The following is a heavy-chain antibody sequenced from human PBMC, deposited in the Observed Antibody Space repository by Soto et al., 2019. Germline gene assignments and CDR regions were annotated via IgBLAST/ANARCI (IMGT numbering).Heavy chain of an antibody. CDR3: ARGIAVAFMDV. CDR1: GGSFSGYY. D-gene: IGHD6-19*01. J-gene: IGHJ6*03. CDR2: INHSGST. Sequence: SETLSLTCAVYGGSFSGYYWSWIRQPPGKGLEWIGEINHSGSTNYNPSLKSRVTISVDTSKNQFSLKLSSVTAADTAVYYCARGIAVAFMDVWGKGTTVTVSS. V-gene: IGHV4-34*01.